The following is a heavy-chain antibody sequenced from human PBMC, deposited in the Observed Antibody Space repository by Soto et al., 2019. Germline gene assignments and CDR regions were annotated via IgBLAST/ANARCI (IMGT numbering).Heavy chain of an antibody. Sequence: VQLLESGGDLVQPGGSLRRSCAASGFTFSNYAMSWVRQAPGKALEWVSSINIVGGNTNYADSVRGRFTMSRDDSKNTVFLQMNSLRAEDTAIYYCSKNYYYDSWGQGTLVTVSS. CDR2: INIVGGNT. V-gene: IGHV3-23*01. J-gene: IGHJ4*02. CDR1: GFTFSNYA. CDR3: SKNYYYDS.